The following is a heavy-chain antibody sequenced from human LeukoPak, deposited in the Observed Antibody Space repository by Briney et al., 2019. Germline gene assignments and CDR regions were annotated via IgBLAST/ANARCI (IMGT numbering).Heavy chain of an antibody. D-gene: IGHD2-15*01. J-gene: IGHJ4*02. V-gene: IGHV3-23*01. CDR3: AKDSDISAFFDY. CDR2: ISGSGTTT. Sequence: GGSLRLSCAASGFTFSSYAMSWVRQAPGKGLEWVSAISGSGTTTDYADSVKGRFTVSRDNSKNTVYLQMTSLRAEDTAIYYCAKDSDISAFFDYWGQGTPVTVSS. CDR1: GFTFSSYA.